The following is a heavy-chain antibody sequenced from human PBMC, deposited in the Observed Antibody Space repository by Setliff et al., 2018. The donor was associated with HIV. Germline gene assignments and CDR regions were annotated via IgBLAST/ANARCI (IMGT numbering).Heavy chain of an antibody. Sequence: SETLSLTCTVSGGSVRGSTSYWGWIRQPPGKGLEWIGSIYYSGTTYSNPSLKSRVTISVDTSKNQFSLRLTSVTAADTAVYYCARRQMVVAAVDAFDIWGQGTMVTVSS. J-gene: IGHJ3*02. V-gene: IGHV4-39*01. CDR3: ARRQMVVAAVDAFDI. CDR1: GGSVRGSTSY. D-gene: IGHD2-15*01. CDR2: IYYSGTT.